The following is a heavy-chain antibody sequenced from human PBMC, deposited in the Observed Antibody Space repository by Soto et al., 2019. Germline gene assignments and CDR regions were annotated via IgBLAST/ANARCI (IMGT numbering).Heavy chain of an antibody. Sequence: PSETLSLTCTVSGDSVSNGNSYWSWIRQPPGKGLEWIGYTYYSGSTNYNPSLKSRVTISVDTSKNQFSLRLSSVTAADTAVYYCARGRAYYYYYGMDVWGKGTTVTDS. J-gene: IGHJ6*04. CDR2: TYYSGST. CDR1: GDSVSNGNSY. CDR3: ARGRAYYYYYGMDV. V-gene: IGHV4-61*01.